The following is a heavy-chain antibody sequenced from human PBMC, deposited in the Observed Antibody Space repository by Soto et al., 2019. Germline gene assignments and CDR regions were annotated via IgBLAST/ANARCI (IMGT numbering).Heavy chain of an antibody. V-gene: IGHV3-33*01. Sequence: QVQLVESGGGVVQPGRSLRLSCAASGFRFSGFGMHWVRQAPGKGLEWVAILRYDGSNKYYADSVKGRFTISRDNSQNTLYLQMDSLRVEHTAVYYCARDGVGATTFYGYFDYWGQGILVTVSS. D-gene: IGHD1-26*01. J-gene: IGHJ4*02. CDR3: ARDGVGATTFYGYFDY. CDR1: GFRFSGFG. CDR2: LRYDGSNK.